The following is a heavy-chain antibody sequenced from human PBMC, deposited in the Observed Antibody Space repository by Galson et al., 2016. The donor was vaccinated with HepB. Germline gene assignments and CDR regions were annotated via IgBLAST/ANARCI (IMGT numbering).Heavy chain of an antibody. J-gene: IGHJ4*02. CDR1: GGTFSSYA. D-gene: IGHD6-19*01. CDR3: ARDGVRSGWFFDF. V-gene: IGHV1-69*13. Sequence: SVKVSCKASGGTFSSYAISWVRQAPGQGLEWMGGIISLFGTTNYAQKFQGRVTITADESTSTAYMELSSLRSEDTAVYYCARDGVRSGWFFDFWSQGTLVTVSS. CDR2: IISLFGTT.